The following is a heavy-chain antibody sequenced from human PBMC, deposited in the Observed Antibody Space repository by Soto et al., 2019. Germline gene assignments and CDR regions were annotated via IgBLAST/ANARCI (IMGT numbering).Heavy chain of an antibody. Sequence: QVQLQESGPGLVKPSQTLSLTCTVSGGSISSGGYYWSWIRQHPGKGLEWIGYIYYSGSTYCNPSLKSRVTISVDTSKNQFSMKLSSVTAADTAVYYCARAITYYYDSSGLGNWFDPWGQGTLVTVSS. CDR2: IYYSGST. D-gene: IGHD3-22*01. J-gene: IGHJ5*02. CDR3: ARAITYYYDSSGLGNWFDP. V-gene: IGHV4-31*03. CDR1: GGSISSGGYY.